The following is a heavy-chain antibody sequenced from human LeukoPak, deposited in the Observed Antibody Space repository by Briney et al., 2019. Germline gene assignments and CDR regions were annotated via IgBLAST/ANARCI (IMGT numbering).Heavy chain of an antibody. V-gene: IGHV1-46*01. CDR3: ARDGDGITMIVVVIPVTFNAFDI. D-gene: IGHD3-22*01. Sequence: GASVKVSCKASGYTFTSYGISWVRQAPGQGLEWMGIINPSGGSTSYAQKFQGRVTMTRDTSTSTVYMELSSLRSEDTAVYYCARDGDGITMIVVVIPVTFNAFDIWGQGTMVTVSS. CDR1: GYTFTSYG. J-gene: IGHJ3*02. CDR2: INPSGGST.